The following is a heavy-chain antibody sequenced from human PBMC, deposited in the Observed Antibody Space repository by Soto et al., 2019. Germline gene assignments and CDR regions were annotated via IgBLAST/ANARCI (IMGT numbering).Heavy chain of an antibody. CDR1: GFTFSSYP. CDR3: AILPYYYHSSGINRLDP. Sequence: GGSLRLPCSPSGFTFSSYPMSWVRQAPGRGLEWVSAISGSGGSTYYADSVKGRFTISRDNSKNTLYLQMNSLKAEDTAVYYCAILPYYYHSSGINRLDPWGQGTLVTVYS. J-gene: IGHJ5*02. V-gene: IGHV3-23*01. D-gene: IGHD3-22*01. CDR2: ISGSGGST.